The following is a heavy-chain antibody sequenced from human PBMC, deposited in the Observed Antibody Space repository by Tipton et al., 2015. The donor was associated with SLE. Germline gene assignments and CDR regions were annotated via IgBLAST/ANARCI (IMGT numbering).Heavy chain of an antibody. CDR2: IYYTGRT. CDR3: ARRDGLNGFDI. D-gene: IGHD2-21*01. J-gene: IGHJ3*02. Sequence: TLSLTCTVSGGSIRRHNSTWDWIRQPPGKGLEWIGSIYYTGRTYYNPSLKSRVTMSVDTSKNQYSLKLSSVTAADTAVYFCARRDGLNGFDIWGRGTMVTVSS. V-gene: IGHV4-39*07. CDR1: GGSIRRHNST.